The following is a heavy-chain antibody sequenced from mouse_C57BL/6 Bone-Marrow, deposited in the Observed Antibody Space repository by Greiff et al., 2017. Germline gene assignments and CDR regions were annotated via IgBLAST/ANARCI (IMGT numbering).Heavy chain of an antibody. CDR1: GYSFTDYN. CDR2: INPNCGTT. Sequence: EVKLMESGPELVKPGASVKISCKASGYSFTDYNMNWVKQSNGKSLEWIGVINPNCGTTSSNQKFKGKATLTVDHSSSTAYMQLNSLTSEDSAVYYGARVRQLRLSWFAYWGQGTLVTVSA. J-gene: IGHJ3*01. D-gene: IGHD3-2*02. V-gene: IGHV1-39*01. CDR3: ARVRQLRLSWFAY.